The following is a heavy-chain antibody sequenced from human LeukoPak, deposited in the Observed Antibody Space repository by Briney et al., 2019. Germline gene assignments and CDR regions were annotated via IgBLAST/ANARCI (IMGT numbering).Heavy chain of an antibody. J-gene: IGHJ5*02. V-gene: IGHV4-31*03. CDR3: ARGSSGYSFNWFDP. D-gene: IGHD3-22*01. Sequence: SETLSLTCTVSGGSISSGGSYWSWFRQHPGRGLEWIGYINDSRSTFYTPSLKSGVTMSVDTSKNQFSLKLSSVTAADTAVYYCARGSSGYSFNWFDPWGQGTLVTVCS. CDR1: GGSISSGGSY. CDR2: INDSRST.